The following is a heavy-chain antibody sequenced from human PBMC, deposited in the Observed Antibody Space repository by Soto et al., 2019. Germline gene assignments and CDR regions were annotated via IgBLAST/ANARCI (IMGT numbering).Heavy chain of an antibody. CDR2: MNPNSGNT. V-gene: IGHV1-8*01. D-gene: IGHD1-7*01. CDR3: ARGTLVTGTKSSYYYYGMDV. CDR1: GYTFTSYD. J-gene: IGHJ6*02. Sequence: RASVKVSCKASGYTFTSYDINWVRQATGQGLEWMGWMNPNSGNTGYAQKFQGRVTMTRNTSISTAYMELSSLRSEDTAVYYCARGTLVTGTKSSYYYYGMDVWGQGTTVTVSS.